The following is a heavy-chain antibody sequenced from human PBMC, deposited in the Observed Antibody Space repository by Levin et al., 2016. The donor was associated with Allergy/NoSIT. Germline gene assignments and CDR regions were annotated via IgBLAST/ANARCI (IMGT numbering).Heavy chain of an antibody. D-gene: IGHD2-2*03. CDR3: ARVDIVVVPAAMHPSDYYYYGMDV. Sequence: WIRQPPGKGLEWVSYISSSSSYTNYADSVKGRFTISRDNAKNSLYLQMNSLRAEDTAVYYCARVDIVVVPAAMHPSDYYYYGMDVWGQGTTVTVSS. J-gene: IGHJ6*02. CDR2: ISSSSSYT. V-gene: IGHV3-11*05.